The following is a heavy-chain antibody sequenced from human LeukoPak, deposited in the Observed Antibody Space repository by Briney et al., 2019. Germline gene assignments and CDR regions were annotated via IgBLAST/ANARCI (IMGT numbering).Heavy chain of an antibody. J-gene: IGHJ6*02. D-gene: IGHD5-18*01. Sequence: PGGSLRLSCAASGFTFSSYAMSWVRQAPGKGLEWVSAISGSGGSTYYADSVKGRFTISRDTSKNTLYLQMISRSAQDSPVYYCGKDSPDTAMGYYFYYGMDVWGQGTTVTVSS. CDR2: ISGSGGST. CDR3: GKDSPDTAMGYYFYYGMDV. V-gene: IGHV3-23*01. CDR1: GFTFSSYA.